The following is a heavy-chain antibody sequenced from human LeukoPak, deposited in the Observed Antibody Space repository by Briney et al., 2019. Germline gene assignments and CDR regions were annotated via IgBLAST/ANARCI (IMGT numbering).Heavy chain of an antibody. CDR1: GFTFTNAW. J-gene: IGHJ4*02. Sequence: PGGSLRLSCAASGFTFTNAWMSWVRQGPGKGLEWVGRIKSKTDGGTRDYTAPVKGRFTISRDDSKNMLYLQMNSLKSEDTAVYYCTTDLTEGYWGQGTLVTVSS. D-gene: IGHD2-21*02. CDR2: IKSKTDGGTR. V-gene: IGHV3-15*01. CDR3: TTDLTEGY.